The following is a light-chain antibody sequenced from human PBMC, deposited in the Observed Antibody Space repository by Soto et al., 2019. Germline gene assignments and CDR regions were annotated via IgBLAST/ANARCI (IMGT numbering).Light chain of an antibody. CDR3: QQYSSYRIT. V-gene: IGKV1-5*01. J-gene: IGKJ5*01. Sequence: DIQMTQSPSTLSASVGDRVTITCRASQSISSWLAWYQQKPGKAPKLLIYDASSLESGVPSRFSGNGSGTEFTLTISSLQPDDFATYYCQQYSSYRITFGQGTRLEIK. CDR1: QSISSW. CDR2: DAS.